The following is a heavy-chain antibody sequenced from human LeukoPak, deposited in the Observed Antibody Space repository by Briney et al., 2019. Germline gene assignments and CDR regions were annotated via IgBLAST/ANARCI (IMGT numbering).Heavy chain of an antibody. CDR2: IYYSGST. Sequence: PSETLSLTCTGSGGSISSGGYYWSWIRQHPGKGLEWIGYIYYSGSTYYNPSLKSRVTISVDTSKNQFSLKLSSVTAADTAVYYCAGYGDSGRYFNLWGRGTLVTVSS. D-gene: IGHD4-17*01. CDR1: GGSISSGGYY. J-gene: IGHJ2*01. V-gene: IGHV4-31*03. CDR3: AGYGDSGRYFNL.